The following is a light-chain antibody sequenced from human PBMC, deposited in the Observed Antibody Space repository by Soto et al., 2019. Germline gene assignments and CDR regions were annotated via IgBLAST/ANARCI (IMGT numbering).Light chain of an antibody. CDR3: QQQYHSEWT. Sequence: EIVMTQSPATLSVSPGERATLSCRASQSVSSNLAWYQQKPGQAPRLLIYGASTRATGIPARFSGSGSGTEFTLTISSLQSEDFAVYYCQQQYHSEWTFGQGTKLEI. V-gene: IGKV3D-15*01. J-gene: IGKJ1*01. CDR1: QSVSSN. CDR2: GAS.